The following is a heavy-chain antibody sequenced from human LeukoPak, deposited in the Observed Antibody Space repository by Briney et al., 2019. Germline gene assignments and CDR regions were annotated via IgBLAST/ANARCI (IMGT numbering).Heavy chain of an antibody. CDR2: ISAYNGNT. V-gene: IGHV1-18*01. Sequence: ASVKVSCKASGYTFTSYGISWVRQAPGQGLEWMGWISAYNGNTNYAQKRQGRVTMTTDASTSTAYMELRSLRSDDTAVYYCARATTVTPLTPFDYWGQGTLVTVSS. J-gene: IGHJ4*02. D-gene: IGHD4-17*01. CDR1: GYTFTSYG. CDR3: ARATTVTPLTPFDY.